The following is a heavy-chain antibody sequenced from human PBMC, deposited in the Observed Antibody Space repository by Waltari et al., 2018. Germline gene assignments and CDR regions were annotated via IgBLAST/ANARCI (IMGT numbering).Heavy chain of an antibody. CDR3: SRVSVFAFDV. CDR1: GFTFGDSC. CDR2: VTIKPYGDAT. Sequence: EVQVVESGGGLVQPGRSLRLPWATSGFTFGDSCMTWVRQAPGKGVEWVAFVTIKPYGDATEYAASVKGRFTVSRDDAEGIAYLQMNGLKPEDTAVYYCSRVSVFAFDVWGRGTMVTVSS. J-gene: IGHJ3*01. V-gene: IGHV3-49*04.